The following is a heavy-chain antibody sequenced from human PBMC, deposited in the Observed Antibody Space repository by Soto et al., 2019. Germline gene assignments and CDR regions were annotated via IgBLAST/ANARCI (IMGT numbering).Heavy chain of an antibody. J-gene: IGHJ6*02. CDR2: IIPIFGTA. Sequence: QVQLVQSGAEVKKPGSSLKVSCKASGGTFSSYAISWVRQAPGQGLEWMGGIIPIFGTANYAQKFQGRGKISADEPTRTAYTELGSRTTEHTAVYYFARIKAAAAGTGYYYYYSGMDVWGQGTTVTVSS. V-gene: IGHV1-69*01. D-gene: IGHD6-13*01. CDR3: ARIKAAAAGTGYYYYYSGMDV. CDR1: GGTFSSYA.